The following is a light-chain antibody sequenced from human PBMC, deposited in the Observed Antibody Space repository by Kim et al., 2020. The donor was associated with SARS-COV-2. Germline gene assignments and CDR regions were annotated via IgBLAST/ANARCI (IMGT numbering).Light chain of an antibody. J-gene: IGLJ3*02. V-gene: IGLV4-69*01. CDR3: QTWGIGIQV. Sequence: APVKLTCTLSTGHSSYAIAWHQQQPEKGPRYLMILNSDGSHSKGDGVPDRFSGSRSGAEGYLTISSLQSEDEADYHCQTWGIGIQVFGGGTQLTVL. CDR2: LNSDGSH. CDR1: TGHSSYA.